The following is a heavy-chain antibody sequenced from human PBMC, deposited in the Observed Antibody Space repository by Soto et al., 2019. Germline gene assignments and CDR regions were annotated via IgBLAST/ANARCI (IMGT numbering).Heavy chain of an antibody. CDR2: ISYDGSNK. J-gene: IGHJ5*01. Sequence: GGSLRLSCAASGFTFSSYGMHWVRQAPGKGLEWVAVISYDGSNKYYADSVKGRFTISRDNSKNTLYLQMNSLIAEDTAVYYCAKDFLVLGFGEFDYCGLGTLVTVSA. D-gene: IGHD2-8*02. CDR3: AKDFLVLGFGEFDY. V-gene: IGHV3-30*18. CDR1: GFTFSSYG.